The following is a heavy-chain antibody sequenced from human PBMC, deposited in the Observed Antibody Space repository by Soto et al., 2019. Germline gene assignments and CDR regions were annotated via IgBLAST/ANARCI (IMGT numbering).Heavy chain of an antibody. CDR2: IDWDDDK. J-gene: IGHJ6*02. D-gene: IGHD6-6*01. V-gene: IGHV2-70*04. CDR1: GFSLSTSGMR. CDR3: ARDIEYSSSIVRGGYYYYGMDV. Sequence: SGPTLVNPTQTLTLTCTFSGFSLSTSGMRVSWIRQPPGKALEWLARIDWDDDKFYSTSLKTRLTISKDTSKNQVVLTMTNMDPVDTATYYCARDIEYSSSIVRGGYYYYGMDVWGQGTTVTVSS.